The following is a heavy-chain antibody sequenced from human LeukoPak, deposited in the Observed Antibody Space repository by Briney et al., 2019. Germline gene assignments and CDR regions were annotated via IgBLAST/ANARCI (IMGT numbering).Heavy chain of an antibody. CDR2: VSNDGSNK. Sequence: GGSLRLSCAASGFTFRNFGMHWVRRAPGKGPEWVAVVSNDGSNKYYADSVRGRFTISRDNSKNTLYLQMNSLRAEDTAVYYCAIPDADAFDIWGQGTMVTVSS. J-gene: IGHJ3*02. CDR1: GFTFRNFG. V-gene: IGHV3-30*03. CDR3: AIPDADAFDI.